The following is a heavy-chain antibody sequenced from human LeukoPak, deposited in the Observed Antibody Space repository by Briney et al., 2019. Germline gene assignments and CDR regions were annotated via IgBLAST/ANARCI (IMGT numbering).Heavy chain of an antibody. J-gene: IGHJ4*02. CDR2: ISGSGGST. CDR1: GFTFSNAW. D-gene: IGHD6-13*01. Sequence: PGGSLRLSCAASGFTFSNAWMSWVRQAPGKGLEWVSGISGSGGSTYYADSVKGRFSISRDNSKNTLFLQMNSLGAEDTAVYYCAKGVAAAGRAYYFDYWGQGTLVTVSS. CDR3: AKGVAAAGRAYYFDY. V-gene: IGHV3-23*01.